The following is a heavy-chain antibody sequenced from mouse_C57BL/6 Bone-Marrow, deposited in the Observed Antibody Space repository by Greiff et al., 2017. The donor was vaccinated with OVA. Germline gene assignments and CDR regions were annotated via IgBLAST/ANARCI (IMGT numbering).Heavy chain of an antibody. J-gene: IGHJ3*01. Sequence: EVKLMESGPVLVKPGASVKMSCKASGYTFTDYYMNWVKQSHGKSLEWIGVINPYNGGTSYNQKFKGKATLTVDKSSSTAYMELNSLTSEDSAVYYCAGRDGRRKRDWFAYWGQGTLVTVSA. V-gene: IGHV1-19*01. CDR3: AGRDGRRKRDWFAY. CDR2: INPYNGGT. CDR1: GYTFTDYY. D-gene: IGHD2-3*01.